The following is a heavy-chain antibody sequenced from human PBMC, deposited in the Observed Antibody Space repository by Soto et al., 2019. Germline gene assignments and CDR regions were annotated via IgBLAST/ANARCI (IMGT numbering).Heavy chain of an antibody. CDR2: IGTAGDT. CDR3: ARASTYGWFDP. CDR1: GFTFSSYD. V-gene: IGHV3-13*01. D-gene: IGHD3-10*01. Sequence: PGGSLRLSCAASGFTFSSYDMHWVRQATGKGLEWVSAIGTAGDTYYPGSVKGRFTISRENAKNSLYLQMNSLRAEDTAVYYCARASTYGWFDPWGQGTLVTVSS. J-gene: IGHJ5*02.